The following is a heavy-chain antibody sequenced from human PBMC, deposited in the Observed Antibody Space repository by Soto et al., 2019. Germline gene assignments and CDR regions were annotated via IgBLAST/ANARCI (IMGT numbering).Heavy chain of an antibody. D-gene: IGHD6-13*01. V-gene: IGHV1-18*01. CDR1: GYTFTSDG. J-gene: IGHJ4*02. CDR2: ISAYNGNT. CDR3: ARAAAGTSGLY. Sequence: QVQLVQSGAEVKKPGASVKVSCKASGYTFTSDGISWVRQAPGQGLEWMGWISAYNGNTNYAQQLQGRVTMTTDTSTNTAYMELRSLRYDDTAVYYCARAAAGTSGLYWGQGTLVTVSS.